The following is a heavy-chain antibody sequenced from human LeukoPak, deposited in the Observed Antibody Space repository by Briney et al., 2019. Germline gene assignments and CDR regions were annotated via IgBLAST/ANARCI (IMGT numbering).Heavy chain of an antibody. CDR2: INPDGNKK. D-gene: IGHD5-18*01. CDR3: ARDLAYSRLDY. V-gene: IGHV3-7*01. J-gene: IGHJ4*02. Sequence: GGSLRLSCAASGLTFSSSWMDWVRQAPGKGLEWVASINPDGNKKCSADSVKGRFTISRDNAENSLYLQMNSLRVEDTASYYCARDLAYSRLDYWGQGMLVTVSS. CDR1: GLTFSSSW.